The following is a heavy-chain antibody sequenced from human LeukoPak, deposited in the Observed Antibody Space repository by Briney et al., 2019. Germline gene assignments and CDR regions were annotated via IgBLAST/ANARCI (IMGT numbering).Heavy chain of an antibody. CDR1: GFTFSNAW. V-gene: IGHV3-15*01. J-gene: IGHJ4*02. CDR3: TIDGFGELLWGRDY. D-gene: IGHD3-10*01. Sequence: PGGSLRLFCAASGFTFSNAWMSWVRQAPGKGLEWVGRIKSKTDGGTTDYAAPVKGRFTISRDDSKNTLYLQMNSLKTEDTAVYYCTIDGFGELLWGRDYWGQGTLVTVSS. CDR2: IKSKTDGGTT.